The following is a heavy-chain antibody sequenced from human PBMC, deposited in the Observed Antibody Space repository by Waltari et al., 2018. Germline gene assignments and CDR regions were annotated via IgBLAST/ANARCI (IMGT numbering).Heavy chain of an antibody. V-gene: IGHV1-24*01. CDR2: FDPEDGEK. CDR1: GYTLTELS. CDR3: ATAPRGSGGSCYFDY. Sequence: QVQLVQSGAGVKKPGASVKVSCQVSGYTLTELSRHWVRPAPGKGLGWMGGFDPEDGEKIYEQKFQGRVTMTEDTSTDPAYMELSSLRSEDTAVYYCATAPRGSGGSCYFDYWGQGTLVTVSS. J-gene: IGHJ4*02. D-gene: IGHD2-15*01.